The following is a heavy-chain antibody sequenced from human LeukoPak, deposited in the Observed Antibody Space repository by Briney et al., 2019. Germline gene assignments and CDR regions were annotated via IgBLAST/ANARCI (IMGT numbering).Heavy chain of an antibody. CDR3: ALRYSSSWALRGVDY. Sequence: ASVKVSCKASGYTFTGYYMHWVRQAPGQGLKWMGWINPNSGGTNYAQKFQGRVTMTRDTSTSTAYMELRSLRSDDTAVYYCALRYSSSWALRGVDYWGQGTLVTVSS. CDR2: INPNSGGT. CDR1: GYTFTGYY. J-gene: IGHJ4*02. V-gene: IGHV1-2*02. D-gene: IGHD6-13*01.